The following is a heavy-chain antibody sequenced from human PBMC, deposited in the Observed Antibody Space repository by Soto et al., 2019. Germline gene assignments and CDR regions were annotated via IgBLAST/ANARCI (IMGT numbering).Heavy chain of an antibody. V-gene: IGHV4-59*08. CDR2: IYYSGTT. Sequence: QVQLQESGPGLVKPSKTLSLTCTVSGGSISSYHWTWIRQAPGKGLEWIGNIYYSGTTNYNPSLKSRVTLSIDTSKKQFSLKLSSVTAADTAVEYWARHRGMGLFDYWGQGTLVTVSS. CDR3: ARHRGMGLFDY. J-gene: IGHJ4*02. CDR1: GGSISSYH. D-gene: IGHD3-10*01.